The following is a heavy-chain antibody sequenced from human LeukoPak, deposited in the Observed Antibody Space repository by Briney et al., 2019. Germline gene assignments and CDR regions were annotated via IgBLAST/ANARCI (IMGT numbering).Heavy chain of an antibody. CDR1: GGSISSGSYY. CDR2: IYTSGST. CDR3: ARTPIYYFDNSGYYN. D-gene: IGHD3-22*01. Sequence: SETLSLTCTVSGGSISSGSYYWSWLRQPAGKGLEWIGRIYTSGSTNYNPSLKSRVTISVDTSKNQFSLKLSSVTAADTAVYYCARTPIYYFDNSGYYNWGQGTLVTVSS. V-gene: IGHV4-61*02. J-gene: IGHJ4*02.